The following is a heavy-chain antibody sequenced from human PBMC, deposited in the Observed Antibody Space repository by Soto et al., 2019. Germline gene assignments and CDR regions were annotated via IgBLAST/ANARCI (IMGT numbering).Heavy chain of an antibody. D-gene: IGHD2-15*01. CDR3: ARQYCSGGSCRYYYYMDV. CDR1: GGSISSSSYY. CDR2: IYYSGST. V-gene: IGHV4-39*01. J-gene: IGHJ6*03. Sequence: SETLSLTCTVSGGSISSSSYYWGWIRQPPGKGLEWIGSIYYSGSTYYNPSLKSRVTISVDTSKNQFSLKLSSVTAADTAVYYCARQYCSGGSCRYYYYMDVWVKGTTVT.